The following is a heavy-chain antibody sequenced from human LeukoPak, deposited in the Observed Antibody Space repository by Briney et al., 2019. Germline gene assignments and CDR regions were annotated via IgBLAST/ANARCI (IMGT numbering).Heavy chain of an antibody. CDR1: GFTFSTYS. CDR3: ARAGGDSDAFDI. D-gene: IGHD2-21*02. Sequence: GGSLRLSCAASGFTFSTYSMNWVRQAPGKGLEWVSSISSSSSYIYYADSVKGRFTISRDNAKNSLSLQMNSLRAEDTAVYYCARAGGDSDAFDIWGQGTMVTVSS. V-gene: IGHV3-21*01. J-gene: IGHJ3*02. CDR2: ISSSSSYI.